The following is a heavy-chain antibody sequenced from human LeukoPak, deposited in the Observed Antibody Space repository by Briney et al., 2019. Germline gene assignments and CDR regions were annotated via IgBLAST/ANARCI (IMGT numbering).Heavy chain of an antibody. CDR1: GFTFSNHN. V-gene: IGHV3-48*04. CDR2: ISDSSITM. CDR3: ARDGGFCSGGFCYRLFDP. D-gene: IGHD2-15*01. Sequence: GGSLRLSCAASGFTFSNHNMVWVRQPPGKGLEGISYISDSSITMYYADSVKGRFTISRDNAKNSLFLQMNSLRAEDTAVYYCARDGGFCSGGFCYRLFDPWGQGTLVTVSS. J-gene: IGHJ5*02.